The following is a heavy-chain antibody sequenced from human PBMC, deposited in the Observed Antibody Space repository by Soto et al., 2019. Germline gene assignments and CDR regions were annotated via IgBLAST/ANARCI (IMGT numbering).Heavy chain of an antibody. CDR1: GGSISSGGYS. D-gene: IGHD1-7*01. J-gene: IGHJ5*02. Sequence: PSETLSLTCAFSGGSISSGGYSWSWIRQPPGKGLEWIGYIYHSGSTYYNPSLKSRVTISIDRSKNQFSLTLSSVTAADTAVYYCARGNWNYVHWFDPWGQGTLVTVSS. CDR2: IYHSGST. V-gene: IGHV4-30-2*01. CDR3: ARGNWNYVHWFDP.